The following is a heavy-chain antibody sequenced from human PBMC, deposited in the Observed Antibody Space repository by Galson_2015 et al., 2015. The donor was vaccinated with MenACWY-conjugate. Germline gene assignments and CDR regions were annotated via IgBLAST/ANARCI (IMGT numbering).Heavy chain of an antibody. D-gene: IGHD2-2*01. J-gene: IGHJ6*02. Sequence: QSGAEVKKPGESLRISCKGSGYSFTSYWISWVRQMPGKGLEWMGRIDPSDSYTNYSPSFQGHVTISADKSISTAYLQWSSLKASDTAMYYCARRDCSSTSCYGYYYYGMDVWGQGTTVTVSS. CDR2: IDPSDSYT. V-gene: IGHV5-10-1*01. CDR3: ARRDCSSTSCYGYYYYGMDV. CDR1: GYSFTSYW.